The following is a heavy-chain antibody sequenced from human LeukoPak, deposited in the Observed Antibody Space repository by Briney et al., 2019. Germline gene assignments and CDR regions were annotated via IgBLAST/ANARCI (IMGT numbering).Heavy chain of an antibody. CDR1: EFTFSTYG. CDR3: AKDRYSGLNTIDY. Sequence: GGSLRLSCAASEFTFSTYGMHWGRQAPGKGLEWVAVISYDGSYKFYADSVKGRFTISRDNSKSTLYLQMNSLRAEDTAVYYCAKDRYSGLNTIDYWGQRTLVTVSS. D-gene: IGHD6-13*01. J-gene: IGHJ4*02. V-gene: IGHV3-30*18. CDR2: ISYDGSYK.